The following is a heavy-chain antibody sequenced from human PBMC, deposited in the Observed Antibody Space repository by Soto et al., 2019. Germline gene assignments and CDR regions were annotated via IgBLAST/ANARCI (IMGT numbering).Heavy chain of an antibody. CDR2: IIPIFGTA. CDR1: GVTFSSYA. Sequence: QVQLVQSAAEVKKPGSSVKVSCKASGVTFSSYAISWVRQAPGQGLEWMGGIIPIFGTANYAQKFQGRVTMPADKSTSTAYMELRSLRSEDTAVYYCASPTREWLPPARDYSYGMDVWGPGTTVTVSS. V-gene: IGHV1-69*06. CDR3: ASPTREWLPPARDYSYGMDV. D-gene: IGHD3-3*01. J-gene: IGHJ6*02.